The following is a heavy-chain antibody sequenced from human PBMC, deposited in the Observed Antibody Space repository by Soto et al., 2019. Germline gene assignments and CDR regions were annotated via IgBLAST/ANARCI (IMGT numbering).Heavy chain of an antibody. CDR2: IDYSGSS. D-gene: IGHD5-12*01. CDR3: ARDVSVSGYEYYFDQ. V-gene: IGHV4-39*02. CDR1: GGSISSSSYY. Sequence: QLQLQESGPGLVKPSETLSLTCTVSGGSISSSSYYWGRNRQPPGKGLELFGSIDYSGSSYYNPCLESRVAMSLDKSKNHFSLRLTSVTAADTAVYYCARDVSVSGYEYYFDQWGQGTLVTVSS. J-gene: IGHJ4*02.